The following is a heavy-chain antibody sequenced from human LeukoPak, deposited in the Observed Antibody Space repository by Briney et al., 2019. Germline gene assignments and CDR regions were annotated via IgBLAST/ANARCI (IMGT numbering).Heavy chain of an antibody. D-gene: IGHD3-16*02. CDR1: GGSISSYY. Sequence: KPSETLSLTCTISGGSISSYYWSWIRQPPGKGLEWIGYIYYSGSTNYNPSLKSRVSISVDRSKNQFSLKLSSVIAADTAVYYCARGDYDYVWGSYRYDNNWFDPWGPGTLVTVSS. V-gene: IGHV4-59*01. J-gene: IGHJ5*02. CDR3: ARGDYDYVWGSYRYDNNWFDP. CDR2: IYYSGST.